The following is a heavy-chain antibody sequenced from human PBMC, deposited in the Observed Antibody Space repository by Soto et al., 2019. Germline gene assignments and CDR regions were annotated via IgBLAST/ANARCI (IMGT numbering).Heavy chain of an antibody. CDR1: GGSLTSYY. D-gene: IGHD3-22*01. J-gene: IGHJ3*02. CDR3: ARGYYYDSSGVAFDI. CDR2: VSHSGVT. V-gene: IGHV4-59*01. Sequence: SETLSLTCAVSGGSLTSYYWTWIRQPPGKGLEWIGYVSHSGVTNYKPSLESRVTISVDTSKNQFSLNLRTVTAADTALFYCARGYYYDSSGVAFDIWGRGTLVTVSS.